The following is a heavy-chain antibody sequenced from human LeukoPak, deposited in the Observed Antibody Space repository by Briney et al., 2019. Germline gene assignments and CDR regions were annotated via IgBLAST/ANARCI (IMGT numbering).Heavy chain of an antibody. CDR1: GFTFSDYY. J-gene: IGHJ6*02. CDR2: ISSSSSYT. Sequence: GGSLRLSCAASGFTFSDYYMSWIRRAPGKGLEWVSYISSSSSYTNYADSVKGRFTISRDNAKNSLYLQMNSLRAEDTAVYYCARLAVDTAMVTVYYYYGMDVWGQGTTVTVSS. D-gene: IGHD5-18*01. CDR3: ARLAVDTAMVTVYYYYGMDV. V-gene: IGHV3-11*03.